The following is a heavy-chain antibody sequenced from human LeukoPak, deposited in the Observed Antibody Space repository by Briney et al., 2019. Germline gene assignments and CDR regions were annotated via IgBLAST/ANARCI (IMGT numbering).Heavy chain of an antibody. CDR2: ISYDGSNK. Sequence: PGGSLRLSCAASGFTFSSYAMHWVRQAPGKGLEWVAVISYDGSNKYYADSVNGRFTISRDNSKNTLYLQMNSLRAEDTAVYYCARDVSNSGYDGLADYWGQGALVTVSS. J-gene: IGHJ4*02. D-gene: IGHD5-12*01. CDR1: GFTFSSYA. V-gene: IGHV3-30*04. CDR3: ARDVSNSGYDGLADY.